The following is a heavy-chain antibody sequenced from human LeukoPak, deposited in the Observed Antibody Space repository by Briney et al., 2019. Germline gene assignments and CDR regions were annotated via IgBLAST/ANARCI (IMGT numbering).Heavy chain of an antibody. V-gene: IGHV3-48*03. CDR2: ISSSGSTK. J-gene: IGHJ4*02. CDR3: ARDGEYSYGYGFDY. CDR1: GFTFNSYE. Sequence: PGGSLRLSCAASGFTFNSYEMNWVRQGPGKGLEWVSYISSSGSTKYYADSVKGRFTISRDTSKNTVYLQMNSLRPEETAVYYCARDGEYSYGYGFDYWGQGTLVTVSS. D-gene: IGHD5-18*01.